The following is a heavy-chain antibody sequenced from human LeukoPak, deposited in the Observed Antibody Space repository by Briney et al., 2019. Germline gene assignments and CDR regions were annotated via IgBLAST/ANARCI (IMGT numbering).Heavy chain of an antibody. V-gene: IGHV4-34*01. CDR2: INHSGST. CDR1: GGSFSGYY. D-gene: IGHD6-13*01. Sequence: SETLSLTCAVYGGSFSGYYWSWIRQPPGKGLEWIGEINHSGSTNYNPSLKSRVTISVDTSKNQFSLKLSSVIAADTAVYYCARGRLYSSSWPFDYWGQGTLVTVSS. CDR3: ARGRLYSSSWPFDY. J-gene: IGHJ4*02.